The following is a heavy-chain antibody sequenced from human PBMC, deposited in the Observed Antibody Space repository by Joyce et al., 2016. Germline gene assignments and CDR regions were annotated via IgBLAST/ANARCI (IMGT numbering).Heavy chain of an antibody. CDR2: LYADGRT. J-gene: IGHJ3*02. Sequence: VHLVESGGGLIQPGGSLRLSCEASVLTVGSNFMTWVRQAPGKGLEWVSLLYADGRTYYADSVKGRFTISIDNSKNTLYLQMNSLRAEDTAVYFCARRIEGVTRGNPFDIWGQGTMVTVSS. V-gene: IGHV3-53*01. CDR1: VLTVGSNF. CDR3: ARRIEGVTRGNPFDI. D-gene: IGHD1-26*01.